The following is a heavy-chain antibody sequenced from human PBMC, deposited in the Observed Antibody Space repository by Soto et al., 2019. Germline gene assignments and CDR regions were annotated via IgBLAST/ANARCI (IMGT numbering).Heavy chain of an antibody. CDR2: VYWTGST. CDR3: ARSHYTYGLLIDY. Sequence: ASETLSLTCSVSGDSITTKGYYWGWIRQPPGKGLQWIGNVYWTGSTFSHPSLTSRVFISVDTSKNEFSLRLTSVTAADTAVYYCARSHYTYGLLIDYWGPGTLVTVSS. D-gene: IGHD2-8*01. V-gene: IGHV4-39*01. J-gene: IGHJ4*02. CDR1: GDSITTKGYY.